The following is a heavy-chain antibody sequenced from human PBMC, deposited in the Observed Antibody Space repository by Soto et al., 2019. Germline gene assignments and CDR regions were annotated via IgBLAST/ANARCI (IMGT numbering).Heavy chain of an antibody. Sequence: GGSLRLSFAASGFTFSSFWMTWVRQAPGKGLEWVANIKQDGSEKYYVDSVKGRFTISRDNAKNSLFLQMNSLTAEDTAVYYCATLRYFDSLLPGFDYWGHGTLVTVSS. CDR1: GFTFSSFW. D-gene: IGHD3-9*01. CDR2: IKQDGSEK. CDR3: ATLRYFDSLLPGFDY. J-gene: IGHJ4*01. V-gene: IGHV3-7*01.